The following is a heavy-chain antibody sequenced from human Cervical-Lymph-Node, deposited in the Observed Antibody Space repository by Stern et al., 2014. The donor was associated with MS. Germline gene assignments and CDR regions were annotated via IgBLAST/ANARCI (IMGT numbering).Heavy chain of an antibody. Sequence: VESEAEVKKPGASVKVSCKASGYTFTYYYMHWVRQAPGQGLEWMGLINPSGGSTTYAQKFQGRVTLTRDTSTSTVYMELSSVRSDDTAVYYCARSIREYAYGCDYWGQGTLVTVSS. CDR3: ARSIREYAYGCDY. D-gene: IGHD3-16*01. V-gene: IGHV1-46*01. CDR1: GYTFTYYY. J-gene: IGHJ4*02. CDR2: INPSGGST.